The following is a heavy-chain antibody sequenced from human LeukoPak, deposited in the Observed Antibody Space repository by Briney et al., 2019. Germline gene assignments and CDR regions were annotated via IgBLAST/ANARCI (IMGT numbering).Heavy chain of an antibody. Sequence: GGSLRLSCAASGFTFSSYAMSWVRQAPGKGLEWVSAISGSGGSTYYADSVKGRFTISRDNSKNTLYLQMNSLRAEDTAVYYCARAPYYYDSSGLGYWGQGTLVSVSS. D-gene: IGHD3-22*01. J-gene: IGHJ4*02. CDR2: ISGSGGST. CDR1: GFTFSSYA. V-gene: IGHV3-23*01. CDR3: ARAPYYYDSSGLGY.